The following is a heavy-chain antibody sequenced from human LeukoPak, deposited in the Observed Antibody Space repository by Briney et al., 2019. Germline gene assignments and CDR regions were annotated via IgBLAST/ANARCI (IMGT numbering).Heavy chain of an antibody. CDR2: IYSGGST. D-gene: IGHD3-10*01. J-gene: IGHJ4*02. Sequence: GGSLRLSCAASGFTVSSNYMSWVRQAPGKGLEWVSVIYSGGSTYSADSVKGRFTISRDNSKNTLYLQMNSLRAEDTAVYYCARDGAGFGELFGYFDYWGQGTLVTVSS. CDR3: ARDGAGFGELFGYFDY. V-gene: IGHV3-53*05. CDR1: GFTVSSNY.